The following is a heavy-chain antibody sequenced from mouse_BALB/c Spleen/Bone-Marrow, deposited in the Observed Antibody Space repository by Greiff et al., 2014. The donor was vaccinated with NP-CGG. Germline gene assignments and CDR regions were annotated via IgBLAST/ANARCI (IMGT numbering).Heavy chain of an antibody. J-gene: IGHJ3*01. CDR1: GYSLTSYW. Sequence: VQLQESGPQLVRPGASVKISCKASGYSLTSYWMHWVKQRPGQGLEWIGMIDPSDSETRLNQKFKDKATLTVDKSSSTAYMQLSSPTSEDSAVYYCAREGDYYGSSAYWGQGTLVTVSA. V-gene: IGHV1S126*01. D-gene: IGHD1-1*01. CDR2: IDPSDSET. CDR3: AREGDYYGSSAY.